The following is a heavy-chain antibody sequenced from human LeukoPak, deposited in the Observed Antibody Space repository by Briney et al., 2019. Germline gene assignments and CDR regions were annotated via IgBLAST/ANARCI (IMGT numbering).Heavy chain of an antibody. CDR2: IYYSGST. CDR1: GAALSEYY. Sequence: SETLSLTCAVYGAALSEYYWSWIRQPPGKGLEWIGYIYYSGSTNYNPSLKSRVTISVDTSKNQFSLKLSSVTAADTAVYYCAREGITSYFDYWGQGTLVTVSS. J-gene: IGHJ4*02. D-gene: IGHD3-16*01. CDR3: AREGITSYFDY. V-gene: IGHV4-59*01.